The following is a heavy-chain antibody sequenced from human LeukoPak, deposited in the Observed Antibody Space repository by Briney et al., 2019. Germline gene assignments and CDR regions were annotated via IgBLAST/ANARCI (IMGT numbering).Heavy chain of an antibody. CDR1: GYSFTTYG. D-gene: IGHD5-18*01. CDR3: AKPKAPFLVDTAMVWFPITTYYFDY. V-gene: IGHV1-18*01. CDR2: ISAYNGDT. J-gene: IGHJ4*02. Sequence: ASVKVSCKTSGYSFTTYGVTWVRQAPRQGLEWMGWISAYNGDTNYAQKFQGRFTMTTDTSTSTANMELRSLRSDDTAVYYCAKPKAPFLVDTAMVWFPITTYYFDYWGQGTLVTVSS.